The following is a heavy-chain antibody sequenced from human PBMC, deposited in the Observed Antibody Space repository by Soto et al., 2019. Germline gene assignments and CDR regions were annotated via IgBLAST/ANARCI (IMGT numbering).Heavy chain of an antibody. CDR2: IYYSGST. D-gene: IGHD3-10*01. CDR1: GGSISSSSYY. CDR3: ARHSYYYGSTSACWIDP. J-gene: IGHJ5*02. V-gene: IGHV4-39*01. Sequence: SETLSLTCTVSGGSISSSSYYWGWIRQPPGKGLEWIGSIYYSGSTYYNPSLKSRVTISVDTSKNQFSLKLSSVTAADTAVYYCARHSYYYGSTSACWIDPRGQGTLLTVSS.